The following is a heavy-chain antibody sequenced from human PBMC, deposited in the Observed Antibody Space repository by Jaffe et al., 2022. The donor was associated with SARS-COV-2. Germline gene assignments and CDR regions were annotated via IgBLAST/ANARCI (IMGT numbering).Heavy chain of an antibody. D-gene: IGHD6-13*01. Sequence: QVQLVQSGAEVKKPGSSVKVSCKASGGTFSSYAISWVRQAPGQGLEWMGGIIPIFGTANYAQKFQGRVTITADESTSTAYMELSSLRSEDTAVYYCARDGGVRIAAAPTRNYYYGMDVWGQGTTVTVSS. CDR3: ARDGGVRIAAAPTRNYYYGMDV. J-gene: IGHJ6*02. V-gene: IGHV1-69*01. CDR1: GGTFSSYA. CDR2: IIPIFGTA.